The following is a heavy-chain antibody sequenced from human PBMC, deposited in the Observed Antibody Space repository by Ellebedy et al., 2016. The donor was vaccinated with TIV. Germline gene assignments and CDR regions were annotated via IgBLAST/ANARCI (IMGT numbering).Heavy chain of an antibody. CDR1: GFIFSNYW. Sequence: GESLKISXAASGFIFSNYWMSWVRQAPGKGLEWVANIKGDGSEANYVDFVKGRFTISSDSAKNSLYLQMNSLRAEDTAIYYCAKDLGKGGGSVFEYWGQGTLVTVSS. D-gene: IGHD6-25*01. V-gene: IGHV3-7*05. J-gene: IGHJ4*02. CDR3: AKDLGKGGGSVFEY. CDR2: IKGDGSEA.